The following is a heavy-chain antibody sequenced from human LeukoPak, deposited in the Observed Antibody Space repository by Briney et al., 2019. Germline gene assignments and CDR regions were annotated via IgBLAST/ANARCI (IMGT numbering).Heavy chain of an antibody. CDR1: GFSFSSCA. CDR3: VKAREYSGHGPVVDY. J-gene: IGHJ4*02. CDR2: ISGGADST. D-gene: IGHD5-12*01. V-gene: IGHV3-23*01. Sequence: GGSLRLSCAASGFSFSSCAMGWVRQAPGKGPNWVSSISGGADSTYYADSVKGRFTISRDNSKNTLYLQINSLRVEDTAIYYCVKAREYSGHGPVVDYWRQAALVSVPS.